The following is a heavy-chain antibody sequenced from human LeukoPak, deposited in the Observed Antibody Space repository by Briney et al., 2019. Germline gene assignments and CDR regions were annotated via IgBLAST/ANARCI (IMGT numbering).Heavy chain of an antibody. CDR3: ARLGEDYDILTGYSQSDI. D-gene: IGHD3-9*01. CDR1: GGSISSYY. Sequence: SETLSLTCTVSGGSISSYYWSWIRQPPGKGLEYIGYIYYSGSTKYNPSLKSRVTISVDTSKNQFSLKLSSVTATDTAVYYCARLGEDYDILTGYSQSDIWGQGTMVTVSS. J-gene: IGHJ3*02. V-gene: IGHV4-59*12. CDR2: IYYSGST.